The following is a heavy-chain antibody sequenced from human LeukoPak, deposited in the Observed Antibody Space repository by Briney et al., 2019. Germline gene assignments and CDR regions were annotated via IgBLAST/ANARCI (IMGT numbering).Heavy chain of an antibody. CDR3: ARGPSYCDF. V-gene: IGHV4-31*03. CDR1: GGSISSDGFY. CDR2: ISYSGST. Sequence: SETLSLTCTVSGGSISSDGFYWSWVRQHPGKGLEWIGYISYSGSTYYNPSLKSRVSVSLDTSKSQFSLKLTSVTAADTAVYFCARGPSYCDFWGQGTLVTVSS. J-gene: IGHJ4*02.